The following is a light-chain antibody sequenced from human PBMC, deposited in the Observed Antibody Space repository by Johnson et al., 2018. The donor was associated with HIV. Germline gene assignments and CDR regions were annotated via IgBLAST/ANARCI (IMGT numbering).Light chain of an antibody. CDR2: DNN. Sequence: QPVLTQPPSVSAAPGQKVTISCSGSSSDMGNYAVSWYQQLPGTAPKLLIYDNNKRPSGIPDRFSGSKSGTSATLRITGLQTGDEADYYCGTWDSSLSAGGVFGTGTKVTVL. V-gene: IGLV1-51*01. J-gene: IGLJ1*01. CDR1: SSDMGNYA. CDR3: GTWDSSLSAGGV.